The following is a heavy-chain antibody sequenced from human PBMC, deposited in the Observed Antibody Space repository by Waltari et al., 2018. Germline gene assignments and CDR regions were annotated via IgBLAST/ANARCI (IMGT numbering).Heavy chain of an antibody. CDR2: MNQDGSEK. D-gene: IGHD6-19*01. Sequence: DVLLVESGGDLVQPGGSLRLSCAASGFSFSSWYMSWFRQAPGEGLEWVDNMNQDGSEKNYVDSVKGRFTISRDNAKNSLSLQMNSLRVEDTAVYYCARAPKRTSSEVDYWGQGTLVTVSS. CDR1: GFSFSSWY. V-gene: IGHV3-7*01. J-gene: IGHJ4*02. CDR3: ARAPKRTSSEVDY.